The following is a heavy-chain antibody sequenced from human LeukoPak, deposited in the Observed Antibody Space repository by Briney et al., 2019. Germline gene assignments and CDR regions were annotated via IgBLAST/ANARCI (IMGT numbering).Heavy chain of an antibody. CDR3: ASMGIYDSSGYSDY. D-gene: IGHD3-22*01. CDR2: IIPIFGTA. Sequence: ASVKVSCKASGGTFSSYAISWVRQAPGQGLEWMGGIIPIFGTASYAQKFQGRVTITTDESTSTAYMELSSLRSEDTAVYYCASMGIYDSSGYSDYWGQGTLVTVSS. CDR1: GGTFSSYA. J-gene: IGHJ4*02. V-gene: IGHV1-69*05.